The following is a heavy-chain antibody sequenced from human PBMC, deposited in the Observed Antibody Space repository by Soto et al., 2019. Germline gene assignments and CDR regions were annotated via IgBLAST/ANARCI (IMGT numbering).Heavy chain of an antibody. CDR2: IRSKTNSYAT. J-gene: IGHJ4*02. CDR1: GFRVTDSA. CDR3: TRQTDAVQWLVVPTDYNFDY. V-gene: IGHV3-73*02. D-gene: IGHD6-19*01. Sequence: EVQLVESGGGLVQPGGSLKLSCAASGFRVTDSAMDWVRQAAGKGLEWVGRIRSKTNSYATAYAESVKGRFTISRDDSMNTAYLQMNSLKTEDTAVYFCTRQTDAVQWLVVPTDYNFDYWGQGTLVTVSS.